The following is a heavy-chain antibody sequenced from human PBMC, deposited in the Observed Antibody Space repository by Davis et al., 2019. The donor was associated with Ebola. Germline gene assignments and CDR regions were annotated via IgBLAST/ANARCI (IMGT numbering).Heavy chain of an antibody. CDR2: IYQSGST. CDR3: ARHMDYGETAGFDP. D-gene: IGHD4-17*01. V-gene: IGHV4-59*05. Sequence: SETLSLTCAVSGASINSYYWSWIRQPPGKGLEWMGSIYQSGSTEYNPSLKSRLTISVDTATNQFSLKLSSVTAADTALYYCARHMDYGETAGFDPWGQGTLVTVSS. CDR1: GASINSYY. J-gene: IGHJ5*02.